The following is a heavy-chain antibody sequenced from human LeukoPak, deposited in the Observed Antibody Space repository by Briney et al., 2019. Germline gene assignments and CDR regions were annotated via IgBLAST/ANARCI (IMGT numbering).Heavy chain of an antibody. CDR3: ARVQRGFDI. J-gene: IGHJ3*02. Sequence: GGFLRLVCAASGFTFSIYSMHWVRQAPGKGLDLVAVISYDGSNKYYADFVKGRFTISRDNTKNTLYHQMNSLRGEDTAVYYCARVQRGFDIWGQGTMVTVSS. CDR1: GFTFSIYS. CDR2: ISYDGSNK. V-gene: IGHV3-30*14.